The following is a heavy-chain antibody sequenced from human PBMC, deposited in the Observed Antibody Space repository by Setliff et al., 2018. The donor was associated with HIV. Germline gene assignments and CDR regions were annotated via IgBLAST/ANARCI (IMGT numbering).Heavy chain of an antibody. Sequence: PGGSLRLSCAASGFTFSSYAMSWVRQAPGKGLEWISYIGSLGDKEYADSVKGRFTISRDNARKSVYLQIDSLRAEDTAVYYCARDDRWVYNDYLDYWGQGTLVTVSS. D-gene: IGHD3-10*01. J-gene: IGHJ4*02. V-gene: IGHV3-21*05. CDR2: IGSLGDK. CDR1: GFTFSSYA. CDR3: ARDDRWVYNDYLDY.